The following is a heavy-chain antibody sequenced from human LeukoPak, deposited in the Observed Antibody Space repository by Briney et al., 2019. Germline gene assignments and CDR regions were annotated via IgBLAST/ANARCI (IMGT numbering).Heavy chain of an antibody. V-gene: IGHV4-4*02. CDR3: AREGGPYRPLDY. CDR1: GGSISSTNW. J-gene: IGHJ4*02. Sequence: SGTLSLTCGVSGGSISSTNWWTWVRQPPGKGLEWIGEVHLGGSTNYNPSLESRVTISVDKSENHISLKLTSATAADTAVYYCAREGGPYRPLDYSGQGTLVTVSS. CDR2: VHLGGST.